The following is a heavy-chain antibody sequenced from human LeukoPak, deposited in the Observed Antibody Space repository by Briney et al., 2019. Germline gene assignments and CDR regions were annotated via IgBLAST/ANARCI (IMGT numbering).Heavy chain of an antibody. V-gene: IGHV1-46*01. CDR1: GYTFTSYA. Sequence: GASVKVSCKASGYTFTSYAMNWVRQAPGQGLEWMGIINPSGGSTSYAQKFQGRVTMTRDTSTSTVYMELSSLRSEDTAVYYCARLSPGSYPEGYYFDYWGQGTLVTVSS. CDR2: INPSGGST. CDR3: ARLSPGSYPEGYYFDY. D-gene: IGHD1-26*01. J-gene: IGHJ4*02.